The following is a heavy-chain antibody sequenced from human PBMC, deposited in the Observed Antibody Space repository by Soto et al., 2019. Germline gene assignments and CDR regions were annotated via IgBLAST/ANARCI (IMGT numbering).Heavy chain of an antibody. CDR3: ARGEDGDELIDD. CDR2: IWYDGSNK. V-gene: IGHV3-33*01. D-gene: IGHD4-17*01. J-gene: IGHJ4*02. Sequence: PGGSLRLSCAASGFTFSSYGMHWVRQAPGKGLEWVAVIWYDGSNKYYADSVKGRFTISRDNSKNTLYLQMNSLRAEDTAVYYWARGEDGDELIDDWGQGTLVTVSS. CDR1: GFTFSSYG.